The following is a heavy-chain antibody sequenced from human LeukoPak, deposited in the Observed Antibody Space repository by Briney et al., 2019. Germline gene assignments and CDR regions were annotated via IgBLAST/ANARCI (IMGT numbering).Heavy chain of an antibody. CDR1: GGSISSSSYY. CDR3: ARVKRYFGYYYGMDV. Sequence: SETLSLTCTVSGGSISSSSYYWGWIRQPPGKGLEWIGSIYYSGSTYYNPSHKSRVTISVDTSKNQFSLKLSSVTAADTAVYYCARVKRYFGYYYGMDVWGQGTTVTVSS. CDR2: IYYSGST. D-gene: IGHD3-9*01. J-gene: IGHJ6*02. V-gene: IGHV4-39*07.